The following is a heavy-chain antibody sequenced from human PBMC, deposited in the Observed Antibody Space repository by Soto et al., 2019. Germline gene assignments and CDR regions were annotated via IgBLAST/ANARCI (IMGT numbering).Heavy chain of an antibody. V-gene: IGHV1-2*02. CDR3: ATHEREYYGSGDRDY. J-gene: IGHJ4*02. Sequence: ASVKVSCKATGYTFTGYYMHWVRQAPGQGLEWMGWINPKSGGTYYLQKFQGRVTMTRDTSISSAYMELSRLRSDDTAIYYCATHEREYYGSGDRDYWGQGTLVTVSS. CDR2: INPKSGGT. D-gene: IGHD3-10*01. CDR1: GYTFTGYY.